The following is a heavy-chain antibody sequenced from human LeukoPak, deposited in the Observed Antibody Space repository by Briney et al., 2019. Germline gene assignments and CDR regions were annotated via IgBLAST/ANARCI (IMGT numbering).Heavy chain of an antibody. D-gene: IGHD2-21*02. CDR3: ARACGGDCYRGLDL. CDR1: GFTFSSYA. CDR2: ISGSGGTT. V-gene: IGHV3-23*01. J-gene: IGHJ5*02. Sequence: PGGSLRLSCAASGFTFSSYAMSWVRQAPGKGLEWVSAISGSGGTTYYVDSVKGRFTISRDNSKNTLYLQMNSLRAEDTAVYYCARACGGDCYRGLDLWGQGTLVTVSS.